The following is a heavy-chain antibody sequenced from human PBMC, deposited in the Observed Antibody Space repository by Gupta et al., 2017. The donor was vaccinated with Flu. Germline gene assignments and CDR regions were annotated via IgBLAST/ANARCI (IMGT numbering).Heavy chain of an antibody. V-gene: IGHV3-7*01. CDR3: ARGGARGSFDY. J-gene: IGHJ4*02. CDR2: IREDVNEK. Sequence: KFSGYWMTWVRQAPGKGLEWVANIREDVNEKFYVDSVKGRFTISRDNAKNSLFLQMTGLRVEDTAVYYCARGGARGSFDYWGQGTLVTVSS. D-gene: IGHD1-26*01. CDR1: KFSGYW.